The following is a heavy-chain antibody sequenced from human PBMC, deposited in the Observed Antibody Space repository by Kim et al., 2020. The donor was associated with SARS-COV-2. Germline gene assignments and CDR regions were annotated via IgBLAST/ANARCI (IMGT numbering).Heavy chain of an antibody. D-gene: IGHD3-9*01. CDR3: ARVTSSRRYVTTYYYFDS. Sequence: SETLSLTCAVYGGSFTGYSWSWIRQPPGKGLEWIAEINHSGSSNYSPSLKSRVAVSVDTSKSQSSLRLTSMTAADTAVYYCARVTSSRRYVTTYYYFDSWGQGTPVTVSS. J-gene: IGHJ4*02. CDR1: GGSFTGYS. CDR2: INHSGSS. V-gene: IGHV4-34*01.